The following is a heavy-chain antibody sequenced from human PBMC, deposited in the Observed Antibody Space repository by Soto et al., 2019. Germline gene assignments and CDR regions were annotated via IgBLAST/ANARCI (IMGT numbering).Heavy chain of an antibody. CDR3: ASMTTSINDAFDI. Sequence: QVQLVQSGAEVKKPGASVKVSCKASGYTFTSYDINWVRQATGQGLEWMGWMNPNSGNTGYAQKFQGRATMTRKTSISTAYMELSSLRSDDTAVYYCASMTTSINDAFDIWGQGTMVTVSS. CDR1: GYTFTSYD. CDR2: MNPNSGNT. J-gene: IGHJ3*02. D-gene: IGHD4-17*01. V-gene: IGHV1-8*01.